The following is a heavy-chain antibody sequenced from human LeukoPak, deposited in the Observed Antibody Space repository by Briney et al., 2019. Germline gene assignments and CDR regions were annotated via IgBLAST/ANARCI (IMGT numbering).Heavy chain of an antibody. CDR1: GYTFTSYD. J-gene: IGHJ3*02. V-gene: IGHV1-8*01. D-gene: IGHD2-21*02. CDR3: ARLLGDFDAFDI. CDR2: MNPNRGNT. Sequence: ASVKVSCKPSGYTFTSYDINWVRQATGQGLEWMGWMNPNRGNTGYAQKFQGRDTLTMNTSISTAYMELSNLRSEDTAVEYCARLLGDFDAFDIWGQGTMVTVSS.